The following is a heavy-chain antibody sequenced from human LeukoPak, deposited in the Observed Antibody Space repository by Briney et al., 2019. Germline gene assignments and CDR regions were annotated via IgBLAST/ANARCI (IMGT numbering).Heavy chain of an antibody. D-gene: IGHD1-26*01. CDR1: GFTFSGYW. CDR3: ARDLGGIVGS. CDR2: INEDGSIT. J-gene: IGHJ4*02. V-gene: IGHV3-74*01. Sequence: GSLRLSCATSGFTFSGYWMHWVRQVPGKGLDWVSRINEDGSITTHADSVKGRFTISRDNARNTLYLQMNSLGSEDTAVYYCARDLGGIVGSWGQGTLVTVSS.